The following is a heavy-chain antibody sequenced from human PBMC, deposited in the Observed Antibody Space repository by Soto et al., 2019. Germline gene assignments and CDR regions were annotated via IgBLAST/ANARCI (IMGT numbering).Heavy chain of an antibody. CDR2: ISYDGSNK. Sequence: QVQLVESGGGVVQPGRSLRLSCAAAGFTFSSYGMHWVRQAPGKGLEWVAVISYDGSNKYYADSVKGRFTISRDNSKNTLYLQMNSLRAEDTAVYYCAKGAHYGGNPLDYWGQGTLVTVSS. CDR1: GFTFSSYG. V-gene: IGHV3-30*18. D-gene: IGHD4-17*01. CDR3: AKGAHYGGNPLDY. J-gene: IGHJ4*02.